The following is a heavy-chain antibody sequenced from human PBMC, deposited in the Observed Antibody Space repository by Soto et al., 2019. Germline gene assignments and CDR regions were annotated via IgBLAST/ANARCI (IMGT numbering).Heavy chain of an antibody. CDR3: ATDRSSSHY. Sequence: ASVKVSCKASGLTFTDYGISWVRQAPGQGLEWMGWISAYSGKTNYVEKFQGRDTMTTDTSTTTAYKDLTRLRYDDTAMYYCATDRSSSHYWGQGTPVTVSS. J-gene: IGHJ4*02. D-gene: IGHD6-13*01. CDR2: ISAYSGKT. CDR1: GLTFTDYG. V-gene: IGHV1-18*01.